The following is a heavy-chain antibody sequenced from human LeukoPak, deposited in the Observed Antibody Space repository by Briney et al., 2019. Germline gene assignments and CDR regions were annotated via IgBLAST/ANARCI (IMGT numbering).Heavy chain of an antibody. V-gene: IGHV3-30*18. Sequence: GGSLRLSCAASGFTFSNYGMHWVRQAPGKGLEWVAVISYDGGNKYYADSVKGRFTISRDNSKNTLYLQMNSLRAEDTAVYYCAKDLHYYGSGKPFDYWGQGTLVTVSS. D-gene: IGHD3-10*01. CDR3: AKDLHYYGSGKPFDY. CDR1: GFTFSNYG. J-gene: IGHJ4*02. CDR2: ISYDGGNK.